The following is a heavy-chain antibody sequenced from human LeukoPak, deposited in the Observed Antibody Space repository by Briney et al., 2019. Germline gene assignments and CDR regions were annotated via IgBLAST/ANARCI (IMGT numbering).Heavy chain of an antibody. Sequence: SETLSLTCAVYGGSFSGYYWSWIRQPPGKGLEWIGEINHSGSTNYNPSLKSRVTISVDTSKNQFSLKLSSVTAADTAVYYCARVKLYGSGSYGYYYYYMDVWGKGTTVTISS. J-gene: IGHJ6*03. V-gene: IGHV4-34*01. D-gene: IGHD3-10*01. CDR1: GGSFSGYY. CDR2: INHSGST. CDR3: ARVKLYGSGSYGYYYYYMDV.